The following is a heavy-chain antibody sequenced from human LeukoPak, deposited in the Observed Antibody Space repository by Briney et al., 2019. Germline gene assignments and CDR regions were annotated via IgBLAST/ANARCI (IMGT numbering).Heavy chain of an antibody. V-gene: IGHV4-59*01. CDR3: ARVDCISTSCPADY. J-gene: IGHJ4*02. Sequence: PSETLSLTCTVSGGSISSYYWNWIRQPPGKGLEWIGYIYNSGSTNYNPSLKSRVTISVDTSKNQFSLKLSSVTAADTAIYYCARVDCISTSCPADYWGQGTLVTVSS. D-gene: IGHD2-2*01. CDR2: IYNSGST. CDR1: GGSISSYY.